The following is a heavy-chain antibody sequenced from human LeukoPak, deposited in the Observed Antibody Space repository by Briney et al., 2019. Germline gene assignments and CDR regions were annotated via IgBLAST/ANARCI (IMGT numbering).Heavy chain of an antibody. D-gene: IGHD3-16*01. CDR2: IYYSGST. Sequence: PSETLSLTCTVSGGSISSYYWSWIRQPPGKGLEWIGYIYYSGSTNYNPSLKSRVIISVDTSKNQFSLKLSSVTAADTAVYYCARAPYAFDYWGQGTLVTVSS. J-gene: IGHJ4*02. CDR3: ARAPYAFDY. V-gene: IGHV4-59*01. CDR1: GGSISSYY.